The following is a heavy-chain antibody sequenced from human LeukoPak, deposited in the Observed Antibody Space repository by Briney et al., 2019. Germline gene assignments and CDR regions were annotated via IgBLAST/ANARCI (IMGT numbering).Heavy chain of an antibody. J-gene: IGHJ4*02. Sequence: LAGGSLRLSCAVSGFTVSNNHMSWVRQAPGKGLQWVSIIYSDYSTYYADSVKGRFTISRDNSQNTLYLQMNSLRAEDTAVYYCARDSGEILTGYFGYWGQGTLVTVSS. CDR1: GFTVSNNH. D-gene: IGHD3-9*01. V-gene: IGHV3-53*01. CDR2: IYSDYST. CDR3: ARDSGEILTGYFGY.